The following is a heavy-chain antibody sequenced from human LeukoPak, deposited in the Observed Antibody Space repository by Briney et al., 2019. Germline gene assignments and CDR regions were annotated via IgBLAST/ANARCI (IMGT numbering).Heavy chain of an antibody. D-gene: IGHD7-27*01. CDR2: MSPKSGDT. CDR1: GYTFTSYD. V-gene: IGHV1-8*01. Sequence: ASVKVSCKASGYTFTSYDFNWVRQATGQRPEWMGWMSPKSGDTGYAQKFQGRVTMTRDTSTSTAYMELSSLRSEDTAVYYCARGPPDTGDFDYWGQGTPVTVSS. J-gene: IGHJ4*02. CDR3: ARGPPDTGDFDY.